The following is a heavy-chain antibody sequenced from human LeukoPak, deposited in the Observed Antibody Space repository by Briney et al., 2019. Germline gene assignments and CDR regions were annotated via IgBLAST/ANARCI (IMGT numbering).Heavy chain of an antibody. CDR1: GGSISSGSYY. Sequence: SQTLSVTCTVSGGSISSGSYYWTWIRQPAGKGLEWNGRIYTSGSTNYIPSLKSRVTISVDTSKNQFSLKVSSVTAADTAVYYCARGEDGDYGRWGQGTLVTVSS. V-gene: IGHV4-61*02. CDR3: ARGEDGDYGR. J-gene: IGHJ4*02. CDR2: IYTSGST. D-gene: IGHD4-17*01.